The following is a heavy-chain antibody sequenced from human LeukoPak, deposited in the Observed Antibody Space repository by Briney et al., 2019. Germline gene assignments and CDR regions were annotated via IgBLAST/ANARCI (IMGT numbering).Heavy chain of an antibody. CDR1: GFTFSSYE. D-gene: IGHD3-10*02. V-gene: IGHV3-48*03. J-gene: IGHJ6*04. CDR2: ISSSGSTI. CDR3: AELGITMIGGV. Sequence: GGSLTLSCAASGFTFSSYEMNWVRQAPGKGLKWVSYISSSGSTIYYADSVKGRFTISRDNAKNSLYLQMNSLRAEDTAVYYCAELGITMIGGVWGKGTTVTISS.